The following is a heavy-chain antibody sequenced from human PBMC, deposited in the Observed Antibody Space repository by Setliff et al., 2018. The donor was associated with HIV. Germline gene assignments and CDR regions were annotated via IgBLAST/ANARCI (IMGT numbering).Heavy chain of an antibody. CDR2: VSAYNGRT. CDR3: AREKDTCSGDTCWKNAFDI. J-gene: IGHJ3*02. Sequence: VASVKVSCKGSGDIFTEYGFGWVRQAPGQGPEWMGWVSAYNGRTDYAENFQGRLTMTIDTPTTTVYMELRSLRSDDTAVYYCAREKDTCSGDTCWKNAFDIWGQGTMVTVSS. D-gene: IGHD2-21*02. V-gene: IGHV1-18*01. CDR1: GDIFTEYG.